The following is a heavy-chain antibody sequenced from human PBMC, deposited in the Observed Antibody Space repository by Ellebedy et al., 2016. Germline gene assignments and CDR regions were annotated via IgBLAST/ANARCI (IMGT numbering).Heavy chain of an antibody. CDR1: GFTFSSYW. V-gene: IGHV3-7*03. J-gene: IGHJ6*02. CDR2: IKQDGSEK. CDR3: ARDPSRSSYGMDV. Sequence: GGSLRLSCAASGFTFSSYWMNWVRQAPGKGLEWVANIKQDGSEKYYVDSVRGRFTISRDNAKNSLYLQMNSLRAEDTAVYYCARDPSRSSYGMDVWGQGTTVTVSS. D-gene: IGHD3-10*01.